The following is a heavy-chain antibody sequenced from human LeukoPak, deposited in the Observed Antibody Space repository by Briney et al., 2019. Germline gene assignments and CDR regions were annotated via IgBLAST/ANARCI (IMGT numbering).Heavy chain of an antibody. D-gene: IGHD1-26*01. CDR3: ARVFIDWFEP. CDR1: GGSISSGGYS. J-gene: IGHJ5*02. Sequence: SETLSLTCAVSGGSISSGGYSWIWIRQPPGKGLEWIGYIYHSGSTYYNPSLKSRVTISVDRSKNQFSLKLSSVTAADTAVYYCARVFIDWFEPWGQGTLVTVA. CDR2: IYHSGST. V-gene: IGHV4-30-2*01.